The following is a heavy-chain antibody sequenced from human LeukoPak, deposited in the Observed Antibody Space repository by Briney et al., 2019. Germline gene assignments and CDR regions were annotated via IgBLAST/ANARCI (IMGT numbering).Heavy chain of an antibody. J-gene: IGHJ6*04. Sequence: GGSLRLSCAASGFTFSIYAMNWVRQAPGKGLEWVSFIDSGSSLIHYADSVKGRFTISRDNAKNSLYLQMNSLRAEDTAVYYCAELGITMIGGVWGKGTTVTISS. D-gene: IGHD3-10*02. CDR2: IDSGSSLI. CDR1: GFTFSIYA. V-gene: IGHV3-48*03. CDR3: AELGITMIGGV.